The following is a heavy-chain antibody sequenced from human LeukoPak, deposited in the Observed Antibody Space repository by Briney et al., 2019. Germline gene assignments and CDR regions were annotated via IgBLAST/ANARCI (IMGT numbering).Heavy chain of an antibody. V-gene: IGHV3-30*03. CDR2: ISYDGSNK. D-gene: IGHD4-11*01. J-gene: IGHJ4*02. CDR1: GFTFSSYG. Sequence: GGSLRLSCAASGFTFSSYGMHWVRQAPGKGLEWVAVISYDGSNKYYADSVKGRFTISRDNSKNTLYLQMNSLRAEDTAVYYCARDVGWNSNYDPSYFDYWGQGTLVTVSS. CDR3: ARDVGWNSNYDPSYFDY.